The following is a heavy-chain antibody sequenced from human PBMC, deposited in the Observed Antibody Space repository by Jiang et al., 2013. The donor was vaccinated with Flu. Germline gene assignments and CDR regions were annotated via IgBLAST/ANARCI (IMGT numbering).Heavy chain of an antibody. CDR3: ARQHTGDEGFDP. CDR1: GGSISSSSYY. J-gene: IGHJ5*02. D-gene: IGHD7-27*01. Sequence: PGLVKPSETLSLTCTVSGGSISSSSYYWGWIRQPPGKGLEWLGNIYYSGTTYYNLSLKSRVTISVDTSKNQFSLKVSSVTAADTAVYYCARQHTGDEGFDPWGQGTLVIVSS. V-gene: IGHV4-39*07. CDR2: IYYSGTT.